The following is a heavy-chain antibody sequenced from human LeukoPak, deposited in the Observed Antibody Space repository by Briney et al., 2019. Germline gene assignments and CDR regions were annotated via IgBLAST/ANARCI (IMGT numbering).Heavy chain of an antibody. D-gene: IGHD3-22*01. CDR2: IIPIFGTA. V-gene: IGHV1-69*05. J-gene: IGHJ4*02. CDR1: GGTFSSYA. Sequence: ASVKVSCKASGGTFSSYAISWVRQAPGQGLEWMGGIIPIFGTANYAQKFQGRVTITTDESASTAYMELSSLRSEDTAVYYCARDLLYYYDSSGYYYGLGSFDYWGQGTLVTVSS. CDR3: ARDLLYYYDSSGYYYGLGSFDY.